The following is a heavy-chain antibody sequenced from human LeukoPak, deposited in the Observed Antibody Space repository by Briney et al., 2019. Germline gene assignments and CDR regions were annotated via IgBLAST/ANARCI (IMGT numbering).Heavy chain of an antibody. CDR3: ARPYSRDDFDY. CDR2: INPNSGGT. CDR1: GYTFTGYY. J-gene: IGHJ4*02. V-gene: IGHV1-2*06. D-gene: IGHD6-13*01. Sequence: ASVKASCKASGYTFTGYYMHWVRQAPGQGLEWMGRINPNSGGTNYAQKFQGRVTMTRDTSISTAYMELSRLRSDDTAVYYCARPYSRDDFDYWGQGTLVTVSS.